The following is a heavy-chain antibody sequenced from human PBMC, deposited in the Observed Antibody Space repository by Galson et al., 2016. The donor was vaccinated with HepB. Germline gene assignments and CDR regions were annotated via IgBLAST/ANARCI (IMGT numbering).Heavy chain of an antibody. D-gene: IGHD2-8*02. CDR3: AGHTDPLFDF. CDR2: ISPVDSDT. CDR1: GYSFTSYW. J-gene: IGHJ4*02. Sequence: QSGAEVKKPGESLKISCKASGYSFTSYWIAWVRQMPGKGLEWMAIISPVDSDTRYSPSFQGQVTVSVDRSIRTAYLQWSSLKASDTAMYYCAGHTDPLFDFWGQGTLVTVSS. V-gene: IGHV5-51*01.